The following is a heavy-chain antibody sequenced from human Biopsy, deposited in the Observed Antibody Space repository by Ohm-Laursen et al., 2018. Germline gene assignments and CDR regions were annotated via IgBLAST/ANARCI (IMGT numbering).Heavy chain of an antibody. V-gene: IGHV4-59*01. CDR2: IYYSGST. Sequence: SETLSLTCTVSGGSIGSFFWSWIRQPPGKGLEWIGYIYYSGSTNYNPSLRSRVTISVDRSKNQFSLELSSVTAADTAVYYCARVGAGAPCIDYFDYWGQGALVTVSS. CDR1: GGSIGSFF. J-gene: IGHJ4*02. D-gene: IGHD1-26*01. CDR3: ARVGAGAPCIDYFDY.